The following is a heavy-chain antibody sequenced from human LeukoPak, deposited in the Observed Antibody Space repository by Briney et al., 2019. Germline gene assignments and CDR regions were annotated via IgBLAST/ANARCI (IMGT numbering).Heavy chain of an antibody. CDR1: GFTFSSYS. V-gene: IGHV3-21*01. Sequence: GWSLRLSCAASGFTFSSYSMHWVHQAPGKGLEWVSSISSSGSYIYYADSVKGRFTISRDNAKNSLYLQMNSLRAEDTAVYYCARDGPVSSFDYWGQRTLVTVSS. J-gene: IGHJ4*02. CDR3: ARDGPVSSFDY. CDR2: ISSSGSYI.